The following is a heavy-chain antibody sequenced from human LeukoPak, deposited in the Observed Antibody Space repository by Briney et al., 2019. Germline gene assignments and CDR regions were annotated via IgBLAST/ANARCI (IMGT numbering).Heavy chain of an antibody. V-gene: IGHV4-39*01. D-gene: IGHD3-9*01. CDR2: IYYSGNT. J-gene: IGHJ4*02. CDR1: GDSISTSNSY. CDR3: ARMHFDWSRYFDY. Sequence: KPSETLSLTCTVSGDSISTSNSYWGWIRQPPGKGLEWIGSIYYSGNTYYNASLKSRVTISVDTSKNQFSLKFTSVTAADTAVYYCARMHFDWSRYFDYWGQGTLVTVSS.